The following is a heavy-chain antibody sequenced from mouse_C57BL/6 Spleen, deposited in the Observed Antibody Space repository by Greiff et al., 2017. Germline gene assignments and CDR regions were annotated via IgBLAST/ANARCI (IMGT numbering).Heavy chain of an antibody. Sequence: QVQLKESGPELVKPGASVKLSCKASGYTFTSYDINWVKQRPGQGLAWIGWIYPRDGSTKYNEKFKGKATLTVDTSSSTAYRELHSLTSEDSAVYFCARSPSGGGSSPGWFAYWGQGTLVTVSA. J-gene: IGHJ3*01. CDR2: IYPRDGST. V-gene: IGHV1-85*01. D-gene: IGHD1-1*01. CDR3: ARSPSGGGSSPGWFAY. CDR1: GYTFTSYD.